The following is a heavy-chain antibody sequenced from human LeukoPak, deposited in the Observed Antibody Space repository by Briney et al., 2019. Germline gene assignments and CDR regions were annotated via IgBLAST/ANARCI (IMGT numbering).Heavy chain of an antibody. V-gene: IGHV3-21*01. Sequence: PGGSLRLSCAASEFTLRSYSMHWVRQAPGKGLEWVSYISTSSTYIYYADLVKGRFSIARDNAQNSLYLHMDSLRAEDTAVYYCARDASGSSIGLIDLWGQGTLVTVSS. CDR1: EFTLRSYS. J-gene: IGHJ4*02. D-gene: IGHD1-26*01. CDR3: ARDASGSSIGLIDL. CDR2: ISTSSTYI.